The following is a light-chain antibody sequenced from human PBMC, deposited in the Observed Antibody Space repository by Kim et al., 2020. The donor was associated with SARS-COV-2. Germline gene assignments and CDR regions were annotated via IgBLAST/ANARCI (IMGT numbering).Light chain of an antibody. Sequence: ESVGDRVTITCRASQDITNDLGLYQQSPGKAPKRLIYGASSLQSGVPSMFSGSGSGTEFTLTISSLQPEDFATYFCLQHNSYPLTFGQGTRLDIK. J-gene: IGKJ5*01. CDR3: LQHNSYPLT. CDR1: QDITND. V-gene: IGKV1-17*01. CDR2: GAS.